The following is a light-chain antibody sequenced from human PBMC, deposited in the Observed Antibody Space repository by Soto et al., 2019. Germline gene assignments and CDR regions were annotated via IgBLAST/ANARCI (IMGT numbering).Light chain of an antibody. J-gene: IGLJ3*02. CDR1: STDIGSHDS. V-gene: IGLV2-14*01. CDR3: SSYTTSNIWV. CDR2: EVS. Sequence: QSALTQPASVSGSPGQSITVSCSGSSTDIGSHDSVSWFQQHPGKAPKLLIYEVSDRPSGISNRFSGSKSGNTASLTISGLQAEDEADYYCSSYTTSNIWVFGGGTKLTVL.